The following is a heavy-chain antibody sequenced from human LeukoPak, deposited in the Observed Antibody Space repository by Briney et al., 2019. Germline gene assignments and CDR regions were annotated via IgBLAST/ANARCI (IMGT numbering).Heavy chain of an antibody. CDR2: INHSGST. CDR3: ARTTEGYCSSASCFGFSYSYYMDV. Sequence: SETLSLTCAVYGGSFSGYYWSWIRQPPGKGLEWIGEINHSGSTNYNPSLKSRVTISVDTSKNQFSLKLSSVTAADTAVYYCARTTEGYCSSASCFGFSYSYYMDVWGKGTTVTVSS. CDR1: GGSFSGYY. V-gene: IGHV4-34*01. D-gene: IGHD2-2*01. J-gene: IGHJ6*03.